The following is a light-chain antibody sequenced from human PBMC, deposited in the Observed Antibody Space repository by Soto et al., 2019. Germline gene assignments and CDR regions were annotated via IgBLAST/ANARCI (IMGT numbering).Light chain of an antibody. Sequence: QLVLTQPPSASGTPGQRVIISCSGGSSNIGRNTVNWYQHLPGTAPRLLIYTNDQRPSGVPDRFSGSKSGTSASLAISGLQSEDEADYYCAAWDDTSSFVFGTGTQLTVL. V-gene: IGLV1-44*01. CDR1: SSNIGRNT. CDR3: AAWDDTSSFV. CDR2: TND. J-gene: IGLJ1*01.